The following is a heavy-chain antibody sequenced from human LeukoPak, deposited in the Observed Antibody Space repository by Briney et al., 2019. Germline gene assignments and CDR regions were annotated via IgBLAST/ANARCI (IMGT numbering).Heavy chain of an antibody. D-gene: IGHD6-6*01. CDR2: INHSGST. Sequence: SETLSLTCAVYGGSFSGYYWSWIRQPPGKGLEWIGEINHSGSTNYNPSLKSRVTISVDTSKNQFSPKLSSVTAADTAVYYCAREPGIAARPLDYWGQGTLVTVSS. J-gene: IGHJ4*02. CDR1: GGSFSGYY. V-gene: IGHV4-34*01. CDR3: AREPGIAARPLDY.